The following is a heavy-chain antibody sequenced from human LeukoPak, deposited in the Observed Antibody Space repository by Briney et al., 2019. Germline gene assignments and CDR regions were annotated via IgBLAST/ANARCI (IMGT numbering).Heavy chain of an antibody. D-gene: IGHD6-19*01. CDR1: GYSFSSYW. CDR2: IDSSDSYT. J-gene: IGHJ4*02. Sequence: GESLKISCKGSGYSFSSYWIRLVRQMPGKGLGWMGRIDSSDSYTNYSTSFQGPVTISADRSISTAYLQWSSLKASDTAMYYCARRTYSSGWSHFDYWGQGTLVTVSS. CDR3: ARRTYSSGWSHFDY. V-gene: IGHV5-10-1*01.